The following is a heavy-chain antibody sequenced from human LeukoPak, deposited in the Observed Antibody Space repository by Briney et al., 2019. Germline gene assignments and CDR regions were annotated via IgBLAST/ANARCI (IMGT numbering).Heavy chain of an antibody. V-gene: IGHV4-38-2*02. Sequence: PSETLSLTCTVSGYSISSGYYWGWIRQPPGKGLEWIGSIYHSGSTYYNPSLKSRVTISVDTSKNQFSLKLSSVTAADTAVYYCARRKGGRSYYYYGMDVWGQGTTVTVSS. CDR3: ARRKGGRSYYYYGMDV. J-gene: IGHJ6*02. CDR1: GYSISSGYY. D-gene: IGHD2-15*01. CDR2: IYHSGST.